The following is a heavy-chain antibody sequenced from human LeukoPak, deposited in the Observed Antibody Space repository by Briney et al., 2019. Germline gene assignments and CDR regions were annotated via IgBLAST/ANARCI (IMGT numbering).Heavy chain of an antibody. D-gene: IGHD2-15*01. CDR1: GFTFSDYY. V-gene: IGHV3-23*01. CDR3: ATIPCCLH. J-gene: IGHJ4*02. Sequence: GGSLRLSCAASGFTFSDYYMNWVRQAPGKGLEWVSSISGDGGGTYYTGSVKGRLTISRDNSKNTLYLQMNSLRAEDTAIYYCATIPCCLHWGQGTLVTVSS. CDR2: ISGDGGGT.